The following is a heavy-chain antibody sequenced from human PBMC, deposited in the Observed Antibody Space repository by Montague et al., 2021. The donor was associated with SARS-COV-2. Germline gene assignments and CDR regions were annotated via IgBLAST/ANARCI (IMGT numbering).Heavy chain of an antibody. CDR1: GGSISSYY. V-gene: IGHV4-4*07. D-gene: IGHD1-1*01. J-gene: IGHJ5*01. CDR2: SYTSGST. CDR3: ARDGLERQWWMVGLFDS. Sequence: SETLSLTCTVSGGSISSYYWSWIRQPAGKGLEWIGRSYTSGSTNYNPSLKSRVTMSVDTSKNQYSLKLRSVTAADTAVYFCARDGLERQWWMVGLFDSWGQGTLVTVSS.